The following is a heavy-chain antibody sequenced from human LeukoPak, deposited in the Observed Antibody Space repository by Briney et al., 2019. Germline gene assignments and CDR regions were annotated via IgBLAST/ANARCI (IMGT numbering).Heavy chain of an antibody. J-gene: IGHJ3*02. CDR3: ARAPYYYDAAAFDI. D-gene: IGHD3-22*01. Sequence: SETLSLTCAVSGGSISSGGYSWSWIRQPPGKGLEWIGYIYHSGSTYYNPSLKSRVPISVDRSKNQFSLKLSSVTAADTAVYYCARAPYYYDAAAFDIWGQGTMVTVSS. CDR2: IYHSGST. V-gene: IGHV4-30-2*01. CDR1: GGSISSGGYS.